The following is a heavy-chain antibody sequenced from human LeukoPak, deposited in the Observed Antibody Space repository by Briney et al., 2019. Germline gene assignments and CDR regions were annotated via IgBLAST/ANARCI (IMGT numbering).Heavy chain of an antibody. J-gene: IGHJ6*03. CDR2: ISSSGSTI. V-gene: IGHV3-48*03. CDR1: GFTFSSYE. CDR3: AKTLLGYSGYDLYYMDV. Sequence: GGSLRLSCAASGFTFSSYEMNWVRQAPGKGLEWVSYISSSGSTIYYADSVKGRFTISRDNAKNTLYLQMNSLRAEDTAVYYCAKTLLGYSGYDLYYMDVWGKGTTVTVSS. D-gene: IGHD5-12*01.